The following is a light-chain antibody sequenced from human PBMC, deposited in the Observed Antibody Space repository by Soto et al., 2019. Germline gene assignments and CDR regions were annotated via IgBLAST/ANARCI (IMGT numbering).Light chain of an antibody. CDR1: QGITSW. CDR2: AAS. CDR3: QQSYSTPQT. J-gene: IGKJ3*01. Sequence: DTQVTQSPSSVSASVGDRVTITCRASQGITSWLVWYQQKPGKAPKLLIYAASSLQSGVPSRFSGSGSGTDFSLTISSLQPEDFATYYCQQSYSTPQTFGPGTKVDI. V-gene: IGKV1-12*01.